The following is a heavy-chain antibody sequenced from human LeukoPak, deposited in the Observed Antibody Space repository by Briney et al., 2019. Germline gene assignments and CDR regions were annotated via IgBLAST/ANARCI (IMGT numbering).Heavy chain of an antibody. D-gene: IGHD3-22*01. V-gene: IGHV4-34*01. CDR2: INHSGST. CDR3: ARQRRYDYYDSSGYYYGY. Sequence: GSLRLSCAASGFTFSSYWMSWVRQAPGKGLEWIGEINHSGSTNYNPSLKSRVTISVDTSKNQFSLKLSSVTAADTAVYYCARQRRYDYYDSSGYYYGYWGQGTLVTVSS. CDR1: GFTFSSYW. J-gene: IGHJ4*02.